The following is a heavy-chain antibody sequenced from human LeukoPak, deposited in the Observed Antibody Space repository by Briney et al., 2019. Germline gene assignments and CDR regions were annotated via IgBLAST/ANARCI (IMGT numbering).Heavy chain of an antibody. CDR1: GYTFTSYD. CDR2: MNPNSGNT. Sequence: ASVKVSCKASGYTFTSYDINWVRQATGQGLEWMGWMNPNSGNTGYAQKFQGRVTMTRNTSISTAYMELSSLRSEDTAVYYCARIAYSSDWYPSSYDAFDIWGQGTMVTVSS. J-gene: IGHJ3*02. D-gene: IGHD6-19*01. V-gene: IGHV1-8*01. CDR3: ARIAYSSDWYPSSYDAFDI.